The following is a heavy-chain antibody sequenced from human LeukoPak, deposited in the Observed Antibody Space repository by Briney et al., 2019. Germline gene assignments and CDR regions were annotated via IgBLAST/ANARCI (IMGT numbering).Heavy chain of an antibody. D-gene: IGHD3-22*01. CDR2: IYYSGST. V-gene: IGHV4-30-4*08. CDR1: GGSISSGDYY. J-gene: IGHJ3*02. CDR3: ARGSASYYYDSSGHYAFDI. Sequence: SETLSLTCTVSGGSISSGDYYWSWIRQPPGKGLEWIGYIYYSGSTYYNPSLKSRVTISVDTSKNQFSLKLSSVTAADTAVYYCARGSASYYYDSSGHYAFDIWGQGTMVTVSS.